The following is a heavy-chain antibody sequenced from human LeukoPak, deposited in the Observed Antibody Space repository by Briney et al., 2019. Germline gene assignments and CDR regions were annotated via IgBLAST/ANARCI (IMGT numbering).Heavy chain of an antibody. D-gene: IGHD1-14*01. CDR1: GFTFSTYS. Sequence: PGGSLRLSCAASGFTFSTYSMHWVRQAPGKGLEWGAVISSDGSITSYGDSVKGRFAISRDNARNTLNLQMSSLRAEDTAVYYCARDHHGIHSAFDVWGQGTMVTVS. V-gene: IGHV3-30*09. CDR3: ARDHHGIHSAFDV. CDR2: ISSDGSIT. J-gene: IGHJ3*01.